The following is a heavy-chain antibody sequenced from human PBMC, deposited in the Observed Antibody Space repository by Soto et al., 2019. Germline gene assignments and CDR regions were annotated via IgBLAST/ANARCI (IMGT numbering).Heavy chain of an antibody. D-gene: IGHD3-22*01. CDR2: IYYSGST. CDR1: GGSISSSSYY. J-gene: IGHJ3*02. Sequence: SETLSLTCTVSGGSISSSSYYWGWIRQPPGKGLEWIGSIYYSGSTYYNPSLQSRVTISVDTSKNQFSLKLSSVTAADTAVYYCASGEPYYYDSSGYYVELGADAFDIWGQGTMVTGSS. CDR3: ASGEPYYYDSSGYYVELGADAFDI. V-gene: IGHV4-39*01.